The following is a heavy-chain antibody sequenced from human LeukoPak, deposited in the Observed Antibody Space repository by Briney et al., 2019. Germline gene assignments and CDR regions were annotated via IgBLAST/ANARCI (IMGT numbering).Heavy chain of an antibody. Sequence: PSETLSLTCTVSGGSISSSSYYWGWIRQPSGKGLEWIGSIYYSGSTYYNPSLKSRVTISVDTSKNQFSLKLSSVTAADTAVYYCARHENSQDAFDIWGQGTMVTVSS. CDR3: ARHENSQDAFDI. J-gene: IGHJ3*02. CDR2: IYYSGST. CDR1: GGSISSSSYY. D-gene: IGHD4-23*01. V-gene: IGHV4-39*01.